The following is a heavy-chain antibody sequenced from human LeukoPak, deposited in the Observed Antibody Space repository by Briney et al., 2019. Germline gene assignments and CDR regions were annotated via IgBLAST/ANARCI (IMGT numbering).Heavy chain of an antibody. CDR2: FYSGGNT. D-gene: IGHD2-21*02. CDR3: ARGGGAYCGDDCRRTFDY. J-gene: IGHJ4*02. CDR1: GFTVSSNY. V-gene: IGHV3-53*01. Sequence: GGSLRLSCAASGFTVSSNYMSWVRQAPGKGLEWVSVFYSGGNTYYADSVKGRLTISRDTSKNTLYLQMDSLRAEDTAVYYCARGGGAYCGDDCRRTFDYWGQGTLVTVSS.